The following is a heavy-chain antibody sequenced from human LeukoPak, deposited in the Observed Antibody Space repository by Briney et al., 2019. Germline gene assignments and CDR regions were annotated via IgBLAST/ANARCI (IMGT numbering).Heavy chain of an antibody. J-gene: IGHJ6*02. Sequence: QPGGSQRLSCAASGFTFSSYAMSWVRQAPGKGLEWVSAISGSGGSTYYADSVKGRFTISRDNSKNTLYLQMNSLRAEDMAVYYCAKDKVGGFGELLSNYYYYYGMDVWGQGTTVTVSS. CDR1: GFTFSSYA. D-gene: IGHD3-10*01. CDR2: ISGSGGST. V-gene: IGHV3-23*01. CDR3: AKDKVGGFGELLSNYYYYYGMDV.